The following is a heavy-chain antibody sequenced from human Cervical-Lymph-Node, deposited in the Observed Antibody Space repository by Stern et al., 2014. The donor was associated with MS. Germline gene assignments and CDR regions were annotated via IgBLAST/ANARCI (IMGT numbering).Heavy chain of an antibody. CDR2: ISAYNGNT. CDR1: GYTFASYG. CDR3: ARGNGDYGDY. J-gene: IGHJ4*02. Sequence: VHLVESVAEVKKPGASVKVSCKASGYTFASYGISWVRQAPGQGPEWMGWISAYNGNTNYAQKFQDRVTLTTDTSTTTAYLELRSLTSDDTAVYYCARGNGDYGDYWGQGTLVTVSS. V-gene: IGHV1-18*04. D-gene: IGHD4-17*01.